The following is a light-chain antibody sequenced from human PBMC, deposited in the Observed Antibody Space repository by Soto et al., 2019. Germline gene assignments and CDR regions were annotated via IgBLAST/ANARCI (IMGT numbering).Light chain of an antibody. V-gene: IGKV3-20*01. CDR1: QSVSSSY. J-gene: IGKJ1*01. CDR2: GAS. Sequence: EIVLKQSPGTLSLYPGGRATLSCRASQSVSSSYLAWYQQQPGQAPRLLIYGASSRATGIPDRFSGSGSGTDFTLTISRLEPEDFAVYYCQEYGTSPSTLGQGSKVDIK. CDR3: QEYGTSPST.